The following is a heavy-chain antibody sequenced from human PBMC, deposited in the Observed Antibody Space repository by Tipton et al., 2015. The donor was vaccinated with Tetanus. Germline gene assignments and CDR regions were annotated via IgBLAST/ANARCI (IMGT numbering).Heavy chain of an antibody. D-gene: IGHD6-13*01. Sequence: QSGAEVKKPGASVKVSCKAFGYAFSSYDLNWVRQATGQGLEWLGYMNPNTGHAGYAQKFQGRVTMTSDSTITTAYMELKNLRSDDTARYYCARGNRGSSWYLWGQGTLVTVSS. CDR2: MNPNTGHA. CDR3: ARGNRGSSWYL. CDR1: GYAFSSYD. J-gene: IGHJ4*02. V-gene: IGHV1-8*01.